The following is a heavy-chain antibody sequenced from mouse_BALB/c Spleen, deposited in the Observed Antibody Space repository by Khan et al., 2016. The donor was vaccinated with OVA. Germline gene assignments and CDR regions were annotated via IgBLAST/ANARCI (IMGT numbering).Heavy chain of an antibody. V-gene: IGHV1-39*01. CDR3: TSHGYIAALTS. CDR2: IDPYSGGT. J-gene: IGHJ3*01. D-gene: IGHD2-2*01. CDR1: GYSFTTYN. Sequence: EVQLQESGPELMKPGASVRISCKASGYSFTTYNIHWLMQSLGKSLEWIGVIDPYSGGTTYNQKFKGKATLTVDKSSSTAYIQLSNLISEDSAVYYCTSHGYIAALTSWGQGTLVTVSA.